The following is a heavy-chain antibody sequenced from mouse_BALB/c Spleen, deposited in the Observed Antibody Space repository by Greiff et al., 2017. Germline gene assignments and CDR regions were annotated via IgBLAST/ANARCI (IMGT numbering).Heavy chain of an antibody. CDR3: ARRYGSSLYYFDY. V-gene: IGHV1-14*01. J-gene: IGHJ2*01. CDR1: GYTFTSYV. CDR2: INPYNDGT. D-gene: IGHD1-1*01. Sequence: EVQGVESGPELVKPGASVKMSCKASGYTFTSYVMHWVKQKPGQGLEWIGYINPYNDGTKYNEKFKGKATLTSDKSSSTAYMELSSLTSEDSAVYYCARRYGSSLYYFDYWGQGTTLTVSS.